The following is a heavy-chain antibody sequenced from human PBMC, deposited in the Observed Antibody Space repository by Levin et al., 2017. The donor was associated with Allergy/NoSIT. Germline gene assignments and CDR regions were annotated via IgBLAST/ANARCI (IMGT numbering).Heavy chain of an antibody. J-gene: IGHJ4*02. V-gene: IGHV3-21*01. CDR3: ARDIGGGGYCSGGSCYSFFDY. D-gene: IGHD2-15*01. CDR2: ISSSSSYI. CDR1: GFTFSSYS. Sequence: LSLTCAASGFTFSSYSMNWVRQAPGKGLEWVSSISSSSSYIYYADSVKGRFTISRDNAKNSLYLQMNSLRAEDTAVYYCARDIGGGGYCSGGSCYSFFDYWGQGTLVTVSS.